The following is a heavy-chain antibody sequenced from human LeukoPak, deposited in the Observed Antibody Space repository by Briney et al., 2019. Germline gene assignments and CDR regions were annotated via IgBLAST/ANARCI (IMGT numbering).Heavy chain of an antibody. CDR1: GFTFSSYS. D-gene: IGHD3-3*01. V-gene: IGHV3-48*01. J-gene: IGHJ4*02. CDR3: ARVQGTIFGVVNLDY. CDR2: ISSSSSTI. Sequence: GGSLRLSCAASGFTFSSYSMNWVRQAPGKGLEWVSYISSSSSTIYYADFVKGRFTISRDNAKNSLYLQMNSLRAEDTAVYYCARVQGTIFGVVNLDYWGQGTLVTVSS.